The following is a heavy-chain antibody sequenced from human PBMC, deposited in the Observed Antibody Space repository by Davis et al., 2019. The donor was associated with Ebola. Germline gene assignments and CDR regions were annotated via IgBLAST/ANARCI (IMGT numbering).Heavy chain of an antibody. J-gene: IGHJ4*02. D-gene: IGHD6-19*01. V-gene: IGHV1-2*02. Sequence: ASVKVSCKASGYTFTGNYMHWVRQAPGQGLEWMGWINPNSGGTNYAQKFQGRVTMTRDTSISTAYMELSRLRSDDTAVYYCAREDSGWNPVDYWGQGTLVTVSS. CDR3: AREDSGWNPVDY. CDR2: INPNSGGT. CDR1: GYTFTGNY.